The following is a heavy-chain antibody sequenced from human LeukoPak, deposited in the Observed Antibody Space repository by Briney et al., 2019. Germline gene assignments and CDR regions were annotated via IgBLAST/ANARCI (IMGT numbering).Heavy chain of an antibody. CDR2: FSGSGTST. J-gene: IGHJ3*02. D-gene: IGHD3-3*01. CDR3: AKASEKAPWSAFDI. Sequence: GGSLRLSCAASGFTFSSSAMSWVRQVPGKGLEWVSVFSGSGTSTYYADSMKGRFTISRDNSKNTLYLQMNSLRAEDTAVYYCAKASEKAPWSAFDIWGQGTMVTVSS. CDR1: GFTFSSSA. V-gene: IGHV3-23*01.